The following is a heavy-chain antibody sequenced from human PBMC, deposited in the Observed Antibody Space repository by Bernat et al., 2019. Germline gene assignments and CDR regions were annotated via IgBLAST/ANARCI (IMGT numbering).Heavy chain of an antibody. Sequence: EVQLVESGGGLVKPGGSLRLSCAASGFTFSSYSMNWVRQAPGKGLEWVSSISSSSSYIYYADSVKGRFTISRDNAKNSLYLQMNSLRAEDTAVYYCARDRYYYGSGNRRLDVWGQGTTVTVSS. CDR3: ARDRYYYGSGNRRLDV. V-gene: IGHV3-21*01. J-gene: IGHJ6*02. CDR2: ISSSSSYI. D-gene: IGHD3-10*01. CDR1: GFTFSSYS.